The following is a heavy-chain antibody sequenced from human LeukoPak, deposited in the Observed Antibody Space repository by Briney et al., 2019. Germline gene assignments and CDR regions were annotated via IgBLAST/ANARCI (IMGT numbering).Heavy chain of an antibody. CDR1: GGSFSGDY. J-gene: IGHJ5*02. CDR2: IYYSGST. V-gene: IGHV4-34*01. D-gene: IGHD6-13*01. CDR3: ARDSQVWIAAADWFDP. Sequence: SETLSLTCAVYGGSFSGDYWGWIRQPPGKGLEWIGSIYYSGSTYYNPSLKSRVTMSVDTSKNQFSLKLSSVTAADTAVYYCARDSQVWIAAADWFDPWGQGTLVTVSS.